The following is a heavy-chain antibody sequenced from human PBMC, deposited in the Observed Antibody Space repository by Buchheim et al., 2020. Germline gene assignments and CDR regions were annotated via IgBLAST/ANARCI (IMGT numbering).Heavy chain of an antibody. CDR1: GGPISSYY. D-gene: IGHD3-10*01. J-gene: IGHJ4*02. Sequence: QVQLQESGPGLVKPSETLSLTCTVSGGPISSYYWSWIRQPPGKGLEWIGYIYYSGSTNHNPSLKSRVTISVNTSKNQFSLKLGSVTAADTAVYYCARGVLWFDYWGQGTL. CDR2: IYYSGST. CDR3: ARGVLWFDY. V-gene: IGHV4-59*01.